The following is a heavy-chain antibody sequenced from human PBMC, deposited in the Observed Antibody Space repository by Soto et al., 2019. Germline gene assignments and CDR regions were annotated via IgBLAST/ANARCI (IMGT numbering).Heavy chain of an antibody. V-gene: IGHV4-31*03. Sequence: QVQLQESGPGLVKPSQTLSLTCTVSGGSISSGGYYWSWIRQHPGKGLEWIGYIYYSGSTYYNPSIKSRVTIQVDTSKNQFSLKLSSVTAADTAVYYCANRLPCGGDCYWAFDIWGQGTMVTVSS. CDR2: IYYSGST. CDR3: ANRLPCGGDCYWAFDI. J-gene: IGHJ3*02. D-gene: IGHD2-21*02. CDR1: GGSISSGGYY.